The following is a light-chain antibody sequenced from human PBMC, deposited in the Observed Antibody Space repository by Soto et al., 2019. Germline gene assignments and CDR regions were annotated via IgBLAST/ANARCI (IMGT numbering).Light chain of an antibody. Sequence: DIQLTQSPSSLSASIGDRVTITCRASQGIGNELGWYQQKPGKAPKRLLYAGSSLQSGVPSRFSGSGSGTDFPLAIISLQPEDFATYKCLQHNSYPYTFGQRTRLKIK. J-gene: IGKJ2*01. CDR1: QGIGNE. CDR3: LQHNSYPYT. V-gene: IGKV1-17*01. CDR2: AGS.